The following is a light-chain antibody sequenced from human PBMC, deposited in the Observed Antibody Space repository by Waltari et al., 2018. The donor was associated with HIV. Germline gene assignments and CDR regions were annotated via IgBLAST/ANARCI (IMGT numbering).Light chain of an antibody. V-gene: IGLV2-14*03. Sequence: QSALTQPASVSGSPGQSITISCPGTSSDVGAYEYVPWYQQHPGKVPKLLIYDVYNRPSRISNRFSGSKSGNTASLTISGLQAEDEAAYYCASFTSGRLNVFGTGTKVTVL. CDR3: ASFTSGRLNV. J-gene: IGLJ1*01. CDR2: DVY. CDR1: SSDVGAYEY.